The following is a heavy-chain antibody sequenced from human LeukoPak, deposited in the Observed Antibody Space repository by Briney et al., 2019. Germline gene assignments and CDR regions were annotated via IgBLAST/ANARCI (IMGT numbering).Heavy chain of an antibody. CDR3: ARSSGGYFDY. J-gene: IGHJ4*02. CDR2: IQNTGST. CDR1: GGSTISRY. Sequence: PSETLSLTCTVSGGSTISRYWSWIRQPPGKGLEWIGFIQNTGSTNYNPSLNSRVTISLDTSKNQFSLRLSSATAADTAVYYCARSSGGYFDYWGQGTLVTVSS. D-gene: IGHD3-10*01. V-gene: IGHV4-59*11.